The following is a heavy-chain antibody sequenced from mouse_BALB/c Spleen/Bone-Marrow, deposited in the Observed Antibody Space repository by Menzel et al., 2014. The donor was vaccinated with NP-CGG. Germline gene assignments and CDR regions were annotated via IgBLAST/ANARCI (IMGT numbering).Heavy chain of an antibody. CDR2: IWAGGST. V-gene: IGHV2-9*02. CDR1: GFSLTSYG. D-gene: IGHD1-1*01. J-gene: IGHJ3*01. Sequence: VQGVESGPGLVAPSQSLSITCTVSGFSLTSYGVHWVRQPPGKGLEWLGVIWAGGSTNYNSALMSTLSISKDNSKSRVFLKMNSLQTDDTAMYYCDRYYGSSKDWFAYWGQGTPITVSA. CDR3: DRYYGSSKDWFAY.